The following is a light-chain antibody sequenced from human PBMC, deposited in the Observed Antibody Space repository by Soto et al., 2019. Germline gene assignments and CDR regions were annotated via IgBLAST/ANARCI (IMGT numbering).Light chain of an antibody. CDR3: QLSYRNPLT. J-gene: IGKJ5*01. V-gene: IGKV1-39*01. CDR1: QSISSY. CDR2: AAS. Sequence: DIQMTQSPSSLSASVGERVTITCRASQSISSYLNRYQQKPGKAPKLLIYAASTLQSGVRSRFSRSGSETDFTLTISSRQPEDFASYYCQLSYRNPLTFGQGTRLEIK.